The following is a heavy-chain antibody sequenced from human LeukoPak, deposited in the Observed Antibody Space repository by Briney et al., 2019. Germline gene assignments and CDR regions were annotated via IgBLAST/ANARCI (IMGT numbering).Heavy chain of an antibody. CDR2: MNPNSGNT. CDR3: ARDSSGWYYYYYGMDV. D-gene: IGHD6-19*01. V-gene: IGHV1-8*01. Sequence: ASVKVSCKASGYTFTSYDINWVRRATGQGLEWMGWMNPNSGNTGYAQKFQGRVTMTRNTSISTAYMELSSLRSEDTAVYYCARDSSGWYYYYYGMDVWGQGTTVTVSS. J-gene: IGHJ6*02. CDR1: GYTFTSYD.